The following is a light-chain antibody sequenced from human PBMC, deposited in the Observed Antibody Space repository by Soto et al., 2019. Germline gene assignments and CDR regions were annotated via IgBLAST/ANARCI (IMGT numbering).Light chain of an antibody. CDR2: GAF. V-gene: IGKV3-15*01. CDR1: QSVSSN. J-gene: IGKJ1*01. Sequence: EIVMTQSPGTLSVSPGERATLSCRASQSVSSNLAWYQQKPGQAPRLLIYGAFTRATGIPARFSGSGSGTEFTLTISSLQSEDFAVYYCQQYNNWPRMFGQGTRVEIK. CDR3: QQYNNWPRM.